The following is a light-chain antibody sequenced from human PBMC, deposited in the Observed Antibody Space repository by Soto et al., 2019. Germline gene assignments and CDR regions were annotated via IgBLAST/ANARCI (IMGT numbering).Light chain of an antibody. V-gene: IGLV2-23*01. CDR2: EGT. J-gene: IGLJ3*02. CDR3: CSYAGRSSLV. CDR1: SSDVGNYNL. Sequence: QSALTQPASVSGSPGQSITISCTGTSSDVGNYNLVSWYQQHPGKAPKLIIYEGTKRPSGVSNRFSVSKSGNTASLTISGLQAEDEADYYCCSYAGRSSLVFGGGTKLTVL.